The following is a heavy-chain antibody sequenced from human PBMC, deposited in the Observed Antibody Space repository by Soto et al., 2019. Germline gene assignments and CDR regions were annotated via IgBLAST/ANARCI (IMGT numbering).Heavy chain of an antibody. Sequence: QVQLVESGGGVVQPGRSLRLSCAASEFTFSNYGMHWVRQAPGKGLEWVAVILNDGSNRYHADSVKDRFTISRDNSKNTLYVQMNSLRAEDTAVYYFARDDEYSGNGMDVWGQGTTVTVS. D-gene: IGHD3-10*01. CDR3: ARDDEYSGNGMDV. CDR1: EFTFSNYG. V-gene: IGHV3-33*01. J-gene: IGHJ6*02. CDR2: ILNDGSNR.